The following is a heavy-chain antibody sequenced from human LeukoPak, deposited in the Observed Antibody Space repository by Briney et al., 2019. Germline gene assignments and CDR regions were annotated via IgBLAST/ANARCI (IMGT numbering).Heavy chain of an antibody. CDR1: GGTFSSYA. V-gene: IGHV1-69*13. CDR3: ARAGYYYDSSGYPQYFQH. D-gene: IGHD3-22*01. Sequence: SVKVSCTASGGTFSSYAISWVRQAPGQGLEWMGGIIPIFGTANYAQKFQGRVTITADESTSTAYMELSSLRSEDTAVYYCARAGYYYDSSGYPQYFQHWGQGTLVTVSS. J-gene: IGHJ1*01. CDR2: IIPIFGTA.